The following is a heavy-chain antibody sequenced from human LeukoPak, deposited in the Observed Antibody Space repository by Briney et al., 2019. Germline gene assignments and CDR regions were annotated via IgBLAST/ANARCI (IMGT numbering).Heavy chain of an antibody. J-gene: IGHJ5*02. D-gene: IGHD6-13*01. CDR1: GFTFSSYG. CDR2: ISYDGSNK. V-gene: IGHV3-30*18. Sequence: GRSLRLSCAASGFTFSSYGMHWVRQAPGKGLERVAVISYDGSNKYYADSVKGRFTISRDNSKNTLYLQMNSLRAEDTAVYYCAKDSRKGIAAAGFDPWGQGTLVTVSS. CDR3: AKDSRKGIAAAGFDP.